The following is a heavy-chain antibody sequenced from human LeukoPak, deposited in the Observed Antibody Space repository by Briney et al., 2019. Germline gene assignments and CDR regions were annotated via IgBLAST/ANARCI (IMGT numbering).Heavy chain of an antibody. Sequence: PSETLSLTCAVYGGSFSGYYWSWLRQPPGKGLEWIGEINHSGSTNYNPSLKSRVTISVDTSKNQFSLKLSSVIAADTAVYYCARENSSSSPPYYFDYWGQGTLVTVSS. V-gene: IGHV4-34*01. D-gene: IGHD6-6*01. CDR1: GGSFSGYY. J-gene: IGHJ4*02. CDR2: INHSGST. CDR3: ARENSSSSPPYYFDY.